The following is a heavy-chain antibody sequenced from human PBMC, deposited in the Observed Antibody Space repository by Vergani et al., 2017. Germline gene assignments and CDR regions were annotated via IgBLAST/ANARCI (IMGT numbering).Heavy chain of an antibody. V-gene: IGHV3-15*01. Sequence: EVQLVESGGGLVKPGGSLRLSCAASGFTFSNAWMSWVRQAPGKGLEWVGRIKSKTDGGTTDYAAPVKGRCTISRDDSKNTLYLQMNSLKTEDTAVYYCTTDLAVGARSDYWGQGTLVTVSS. CDR1: GFTFSNAW. J-gene: IGHJ4*02. CDR2: IKSKTDGGTT. D-gene: IGHD1-26*01. CDR3: TTDLAVGARSDY.